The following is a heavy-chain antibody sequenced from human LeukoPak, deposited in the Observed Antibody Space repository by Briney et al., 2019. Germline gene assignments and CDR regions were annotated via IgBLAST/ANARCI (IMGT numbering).Heavy chain of an antibody. Sequence: GGSLRLSCAASGFTFIAYAMSWVRQAPGKGLEWVSVTSGSGDTTYYEDSVKGRFTISRDNSKNTLYLQMNSLRAEDTAIYYCAREASILDYWGQGTLVTVSS. CDR2: TSGSGDTT. J-gene: IGHJ4*02. CDR1: GFTFIAYA. CDR3: AREASILDY. V-gene: IGHV3-23*01.